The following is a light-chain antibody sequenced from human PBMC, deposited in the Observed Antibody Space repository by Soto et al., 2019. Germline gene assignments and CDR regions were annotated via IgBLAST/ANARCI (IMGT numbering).Light chain of an antibody. V-gene: IGLV2-14*01. Sequence: QTLLTKPASLSGSPGQSITISCTGTSFDVDDYNSVSWYQQPPGKAPKLIIYEVNNRPSGVSNRFSGSNSDNTASLTISGLQAEDEADYYCSLYTTSSTPSYVFGTGTKVTVL. J-gene: IGLJ1*01. CDR1: SFDVDDYNS. CDR2: EVN. CDR3: SLYTTSSTPSYV.